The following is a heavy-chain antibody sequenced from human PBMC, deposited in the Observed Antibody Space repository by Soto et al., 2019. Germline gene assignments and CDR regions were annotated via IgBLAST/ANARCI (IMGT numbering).Heavy chain of an antibody. CDR3: AKVHGFDP. CDR2: ISGSGGST. V-gene: IGHV3-23*01. CDR1: GFSLNSYA. J-gene: IGHJ5*02. Sequence: GGSMKIACAASGFSLNSYAMSWVRQAPGKGLEWVSAISGSGGSTYYADSVKGRFTISRDNSKNTLYLQMNSLRAEDTAVYYCAKVHGFDPWGQGTLVTVSS.